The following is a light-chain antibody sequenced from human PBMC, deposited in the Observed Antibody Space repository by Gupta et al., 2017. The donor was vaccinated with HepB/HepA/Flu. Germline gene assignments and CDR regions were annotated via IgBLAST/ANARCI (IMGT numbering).Light chain of an antibody. J-gene: IGKJ1*01. V-gene: IGKV3-20*01. CDR1: QSVRNNY. CDR3: QHNDNSLWT. Sequence: EIVLTQYPGTLSLSPGERATLSCRASQSVRNNYLAWYQQKPGQAPRLLISGASSRATGIPDRFSGSGSGTDFTLTVSRLEPEDFAVYYCQHNDNSLWTFGQGTKVEIK. CDR2: GAS.